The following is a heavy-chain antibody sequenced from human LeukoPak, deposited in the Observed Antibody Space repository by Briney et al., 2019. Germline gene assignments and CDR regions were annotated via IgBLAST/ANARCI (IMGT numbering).Heavy chain of an antibody. CDR3: AATAVTIRVGPDY. Sequence: GGSLRLSCAASGFTFSSYGMSWVRQAPGKGLEWVSAISGSGGSTYYADSVKGRFTISRDNSKNTMYVQMNSLRGDDTAVYYCAATAVTIRVGPDYWGQGTLVTVSS. CDR2: ISGSGGST. J-gene: IGHJ4*02. V-gene: IGHV3-23*01. CDR1: GFTFSSYG. D-gene: IGHD4-17*01.